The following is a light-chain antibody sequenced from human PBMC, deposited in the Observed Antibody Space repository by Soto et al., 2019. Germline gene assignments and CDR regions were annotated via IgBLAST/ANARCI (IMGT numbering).Light chain of an antibody. Sequence: EIVMTQSPATVSVSPGERITISCRASQTVGSNLAWYQQKPGQPPRLLIYTTSSRATGVPAKFSGSGSGTEFTLTIDSLQSEDFVLYYCQQYNSWPRTFGQGTKVDIK. J-gene: IGKJ1*01. CDR1: QTVGSN. CDR2: TTS. CDR3: QQYNSWPRT. V-gene: IGKV3-15*01.